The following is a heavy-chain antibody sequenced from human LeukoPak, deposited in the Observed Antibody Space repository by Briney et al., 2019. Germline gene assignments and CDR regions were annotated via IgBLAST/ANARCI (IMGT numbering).Heavy chain of an antibody. D-gene: IGHD7-27*01. V-gene: IGHV4-59*01. Sequence: SETLSLTCAVSGGSITSYYWSWIRQPPGKGLEWIGYIYYSGSTNYNPSLKSRVTISVDTSKNQFSLKLSSVTAADTAVYYCAVEIDWGLRWGQGTMVTVSS. CDR1: GGSITSYY. CDR3: AVEIDWGLR. CDR2: IYYSGST. J-gene: IGHJ3*01.